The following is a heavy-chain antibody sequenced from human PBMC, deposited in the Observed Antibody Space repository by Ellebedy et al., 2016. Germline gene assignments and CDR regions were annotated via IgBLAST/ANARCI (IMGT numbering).Heavy chain of an antibody. CDR3: APRAIAAPK. V-gene: IGHV3-23*01. J-gene: IGHJ4*02. D-gene: IGHD6-6*01. Sequence: GGSLRLXXTASGLNFNTFFMSWVRQAPGKGLEWVSTISGGGDITVSADSVKGRFTISRDNSRNTLYLQMNSLRAEDTAVYYCAPRAIAAPKWGQGTLVTVSS. CDR1: GLNFNTFF. CDR2: ISGGGDIT.